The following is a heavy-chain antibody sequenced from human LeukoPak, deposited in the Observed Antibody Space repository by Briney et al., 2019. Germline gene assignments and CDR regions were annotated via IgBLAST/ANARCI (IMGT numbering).Heavy chain of an antibody. J-gene: IGHJ3*01. V-gene: IGHV3-48*03. CDR1: GFTFSSYE. CDR3: ATDSLKRLTPVRGLNDAFNV. Sequence: PGGSLRLSCAASGFTFSSYEMNWVRQAPGKGLEWVSYISSSGSTIYYADSVKGRFTISRDNAKNSLYLQMNSLRAEDTAVYYCATDSLKRLTPVRGLNDAFNVWGQGTMVTVSS. D-gene: IGHD3-10*01. CDR2: ISSSGSTI.